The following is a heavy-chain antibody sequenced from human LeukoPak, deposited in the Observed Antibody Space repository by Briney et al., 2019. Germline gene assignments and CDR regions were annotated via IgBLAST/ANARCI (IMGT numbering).Heavy chain of an antibody. CDR3: AKVDNSVIYDFWSGPTAFDY. D-gene: IGHD3-3*01. J-gene: IGHJ4*02. V-gene: IGHV3-74*01. CDR2: INTGGSST. Sequence: PGGSLRLSCAASGFTFSSYWMHWVRRAPGKGLVWVSRINTGGSSTSYADSVKGRFTISRDNAKNTLYLQMNSLRAEDTAVYYCAKVDNSVIYDFWSGPTAFDYWGQGTLVTVSS. CDR1: GFTFSSYW.